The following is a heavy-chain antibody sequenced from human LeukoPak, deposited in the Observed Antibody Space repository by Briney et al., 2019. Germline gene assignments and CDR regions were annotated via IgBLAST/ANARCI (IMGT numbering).Heavy chain of an antibody. CDR1: GFTFSSYW. V-gene: IGHV3-7*01. J-gene: IGHJ3*02. Sequence: PGGSLRLSCAASGFTFSSYWMSWFRRAPGKGLDGLANIEQDGSEKYYVDSVKGRFTISRDNAKNSLYLQMNSLRAEDTAVYYCAREYYYDSSAAEAFDIWGQGTMVTVSS. CDR2: IEQDGSEK. D-gene: IGHD3-22*01. CDR3: AREYYYDSSAAEAFDI.